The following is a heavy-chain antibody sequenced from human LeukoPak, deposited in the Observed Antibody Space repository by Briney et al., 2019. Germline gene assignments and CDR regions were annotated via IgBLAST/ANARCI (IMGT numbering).Heavy chain of an antibody. CDR1: GGSISSSSYY. CDR2: IYYSRST. CDR3: ARRAYYDSSGFKP. V-gene: IGHV4-39*01. D-gene: IGHD3-22*01. J-gene: IGHJ5*02. Sequence: SETLSLTCTVSGGSISSSSYYWGWIRQPPGKGLDWIGSIYYSRSTYYNPSLKSRVTISVDTSKNQFSLKLSSVTAADTAVYYCARRAYYDSSGFKPWGQGTLVTVSS.